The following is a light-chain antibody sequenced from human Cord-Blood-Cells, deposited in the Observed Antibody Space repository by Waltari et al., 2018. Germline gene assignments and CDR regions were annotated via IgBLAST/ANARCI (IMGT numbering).Light chain of an antibody. CDR1: QDISNY. Sequence: DIQMTQSPSSLSASVGDRVIITCQASQDISNYLNWYQQKPGKAPKLLIYDASNLETGVPSRFSGSGSGTDFTFTISSLQPEDIATYYCQQYDNLPSLTFGPGTKVDIK. J-gene: IGKJ3*01. CDR2: DAS. CDR3: QQYDNLPSLT. V-gene: IGKV1-33*01.